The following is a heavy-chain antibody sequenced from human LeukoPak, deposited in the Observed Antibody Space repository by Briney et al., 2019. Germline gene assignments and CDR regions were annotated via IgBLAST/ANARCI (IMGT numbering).Heavy chain of an antibody. CDR1: GFTFMNAW. CDR3: TTFYHEYSPY. J-gene: IGHJ4*02. V-gene: IGHV3-15*01. Sequence: GGSLRLSCAASGFTFMNAWMIWVRQAPGKGLEWVGRIKSNADGGTPDYAAPARGRFTISRDDSKNTLYLQMNSLKTEDTAVYYCTTFYHEYSPYWGRGTLVTVSS. CDR2: IKSNADGGTP. D-gene: IGHD2/OR15-2a*01.